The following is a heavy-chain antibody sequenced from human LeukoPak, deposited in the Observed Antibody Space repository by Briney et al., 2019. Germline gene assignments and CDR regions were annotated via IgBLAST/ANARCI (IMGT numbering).Heavy chain of an antibody. Sequence: GESLKISCQASGYDFANFWIGWVRQMPGKGLDGMGIIYPGDSDTRYSPSFQGQVTISADKSISTAYLQWTSLKASDTAMYYCATQGTLTPHNAFDVWGQGTMVTVSS. CDR1: GYDFANFW. J-gene: IGHJ3*01. D-gene: IGHD2-15*01. V-gene: IGHV5-51*01. CDR3: ATQGTLTPHNAFDV. CDR2: IYPGDSDT.